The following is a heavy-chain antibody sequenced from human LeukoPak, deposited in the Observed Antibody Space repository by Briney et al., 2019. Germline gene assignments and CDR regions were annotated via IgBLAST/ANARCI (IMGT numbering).Heavy chain of an antibody. CDR3: ARYKTRGVTVMDV. V-gene: IGHV3-7*01. J-gene: IGHJ6*03. CDR1: GFTFSSYW. CDR2: IKQDGSEK. D-gene: IGHD5-18*01. Sequence: GGSLRLSCAASGFTFSSYWMSWVRQAPRKGLEWVANIKQDGSEKYYVDSVKGRYTISRDNAKNSLYLQMNSLRAEDTAVYYCARYKTRGVTVMDVWGKGTTVTVSS.